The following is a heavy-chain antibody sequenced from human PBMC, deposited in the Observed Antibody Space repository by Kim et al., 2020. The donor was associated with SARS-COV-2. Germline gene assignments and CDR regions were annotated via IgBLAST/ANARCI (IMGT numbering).Heavy chain of an antibody. D-gene: IGHD3-10*01. V-gene: IGHV4-34*01. J-gene: IGHJ3*02. CDR3: ARQGSGSGTHVALHI. CDR1: VGSFSGYF. Sequence: SETLSLTCAVYVGSFSGYFWTWIRQVPGKGLEWIGETDPSGDTRYNPSLQSRVTILVDKSKNQFSLKLISVISADTAAYYCARQGSGSGTHVALHIWGPG. CDR2: TDPSGDT.